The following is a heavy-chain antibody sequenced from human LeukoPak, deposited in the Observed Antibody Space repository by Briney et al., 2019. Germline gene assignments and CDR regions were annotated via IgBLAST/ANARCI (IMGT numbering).Heavy chain of an antibody. D-gene: IGHD3-22*01. CDR3: ARESKDYCDSSGYYLN. J-gene: IGHJ4*02. Sequence: GGSLRLSCAASGFTFSSYSMNWVRQAPGKGLEWVSSISSSSSYIYYADSVKGRFTISRDNAKNSLYLQMNSLRAEDTAVYYCARESKDYCDSSGYYLNWGQGTLVTVSS. CDR2: ISSSSSYI. CDR1: GFTFSSYS. V-gene: IGHV3-21*01.